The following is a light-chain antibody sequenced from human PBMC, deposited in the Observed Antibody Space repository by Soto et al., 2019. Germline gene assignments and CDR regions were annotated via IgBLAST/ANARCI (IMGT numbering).Light chain of an antibody. CDR2: GAS. CDR3: QQYNNWPLYT. V-gene: IGKV3-15*01. CDR1: QSIGSN. Sequence: VMTQSPATLSVSPGERATLSCRASQSIGSNLAWYQQNPGQAPRLLMYGASPRATGIPARFSGSGSGTEFTLTISSLQSEDFAVYYCQQYNNWPLYTFGQGTKLEIK. J-gene: IGKJ2*01.